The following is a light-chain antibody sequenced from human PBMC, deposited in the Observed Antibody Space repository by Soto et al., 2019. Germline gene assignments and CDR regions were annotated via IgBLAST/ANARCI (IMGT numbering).Light chain of an antibody. CDR3: QVWGSPADPYVL. V-gene: IGLV3-21*04. CDR1: NIAGKS. J-gene: IGLJ2*01. Sequence: SYELTQTPSVSVAPGKTARVSCGGNNIAGKSVHWYQLKAGQAPVLIIYNDDDRPSGIPERFSGSKSGNTATLTVSWVEAGDEADYFCQVWGSPADPYVLFGGGTKLTV. CDR2: NDD.